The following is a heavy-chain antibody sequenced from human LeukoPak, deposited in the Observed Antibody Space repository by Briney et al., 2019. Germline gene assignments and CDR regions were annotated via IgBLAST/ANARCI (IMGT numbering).Heavy chain of an antibody. D-gene: IGHD6-13*01. Sequence: SETLSLTCTVSGGSISSYYWSWIRQPAGKGLEWIGRIYTSGSTNYNPSLKSRVTMSVDTSKNQFSLKLSSVTAADTVVYYCARDLGSIAAAGTRWFDPWGQGTLVTVSS. CDR1: GGSISSYY. CDR2: IYTSGST. J-gene: IGHJ5*02. CDR3: ARDLGSIAAAGTRWFDP. V-gene: IGHV4-4*07.